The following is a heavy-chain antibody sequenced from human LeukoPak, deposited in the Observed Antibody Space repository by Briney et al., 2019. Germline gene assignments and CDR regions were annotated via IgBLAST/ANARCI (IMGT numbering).Heavy chain of an antibody. J-gene: IGHJ4*02. CDR2: INPNSGGT. V-gene: IGHV1-2*02. CDR1: GYTFTGYG. CDR3: ARGHGYNYDY. Sequence: ASVKVSCKASGYTFTGYGLSWVRQAPGQGLEWMGWINPNSGGTNYAQKFQGRVTMTRDTSISTAYMELSRLRSDDTAVYYCARGHGYNYDYWGQGTLVTVSS. D-gene: IGHD5-24*01.